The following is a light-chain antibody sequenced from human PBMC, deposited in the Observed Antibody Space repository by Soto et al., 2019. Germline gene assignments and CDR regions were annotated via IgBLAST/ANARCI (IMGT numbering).Light chain of an antibody. J-gene: IGKJ1*01. Sequence: EIVLTQSPGTLSLSQGERATFSCRASQSVSSNLSWYQQKPGQAPRLLIYGASTRATGIPARFSGSGSGTEFTLTISSLQSEDFAVYYCQQYNNWPPWTFGQVTNV. CDR2: GAS. CDR1: QSVSSN. V-gene: IGKV3-15*01. CDR3: QQYNNWPPWT.